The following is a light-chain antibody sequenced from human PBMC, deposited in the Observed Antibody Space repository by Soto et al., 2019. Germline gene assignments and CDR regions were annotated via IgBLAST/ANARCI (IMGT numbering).Light chain of an antibody. Sequence: QSALTQPPSVSGSPGQSVTISCTGTSRDVGSFNRVSWYQQPPGAAPKLLIYGVTNRPSGVPDRFSGSKSGNTASLTISGLPAEDEPDYSCSSFTTSTTSVFGRGTKSTV. CDR2: GVT. J-gene: IGLJ1*01. CDR1: SRDVGSFNR. V-gene: IGLV2-18*02. CDR3: SSFTTSTTSV.